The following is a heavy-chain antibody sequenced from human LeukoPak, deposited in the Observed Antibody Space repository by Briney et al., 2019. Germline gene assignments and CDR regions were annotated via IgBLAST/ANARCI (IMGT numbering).Heavy chain of an antibody. CDR2: IWYDGSNK. Sequence: GGSLRLSCAASGFTFSSYGMHWVRQAPGKGLEWVAVIWYDGSNKYYADSVKGRFTISRDNSKNTLYLQMNSLRAEDTAVCYCARDGGYYYDSSGPIDYWGQGTLVTVSS. D-gene: IGHD3-22*01. V-gene: IGHV3-33*01. CDR1: GFTFSSYG. CDR3: ARDGGYYYDSSGPIDY. J-gene: IGHJ4*02.